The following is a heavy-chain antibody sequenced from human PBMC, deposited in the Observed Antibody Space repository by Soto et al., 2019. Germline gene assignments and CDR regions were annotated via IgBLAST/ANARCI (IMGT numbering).Heavy chain of an antibody. Sequence: SETLSLTCDVSGASIKSDTWWTWVRQSPGKGLEWIGRIYTSGSTNYNPSLKSRVTMSVDTSKNQFSLKLSSVTAADTAVYYCARDSYSSGYYYHFDYWGQGTLVTVSS. CDR1: GASIKSDTW. CDR3: ARDSYSSGYYYHFDY. V-gene: IGHV4-4*02. D-gene: IGHD3-22*01. CDR2: IYTSGST. J-gene: IGHJ4*02.